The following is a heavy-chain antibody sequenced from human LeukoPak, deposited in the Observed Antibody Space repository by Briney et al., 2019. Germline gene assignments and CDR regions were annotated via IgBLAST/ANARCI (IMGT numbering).Heavy chain of an antibody. Sequence: QTGGSVSLLCGASGLHHRSYGMLGVRQPPAKGREGVAALSHEGSNKYYADSVKGRSTISRANSKNTLYLKMNSLGAEDTAVYYCARDKRVDCSSTSCYKSLDYWGQGTLVTVSS. D-gene: IGHD2-2*02. J-gene: IGHJ4*02. V-gene: IGHV3-30*03. CDR3: ARDKRVDCSSTSCYKSLDY. CDR1: GLHHRSYG. CDR2: LSHEGSNK.